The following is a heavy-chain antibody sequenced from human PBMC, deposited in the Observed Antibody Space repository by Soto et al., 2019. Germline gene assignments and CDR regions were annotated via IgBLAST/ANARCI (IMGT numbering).Heavy chain of an antibody. CDR1: GFTFSSYS. D-gene: IGHD6-19*01. J-gene: IGHJ4*01. V-gene: IGHV3-21*01. Sequence: GGSLRLSCAASGFTFSSYSMNWVRQAPGKGLGWVSSISSSSSYIYYADSVKGRFTISRDNSANTLFLQVNSLRREDTAMYYCARDPSPYTSGWYGIDFWGHGTLVTVSS. CDR2: ISSSSSYI. CDR3: ARDPSPYTSGWYGIDF.